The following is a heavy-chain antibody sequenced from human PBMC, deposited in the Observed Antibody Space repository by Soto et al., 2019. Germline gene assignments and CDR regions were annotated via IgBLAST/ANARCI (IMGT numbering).Heavy chain of an antibody. V-gene: IGHV3-30-3*01. CDR2: ISYDGSNK. J-gene: IGHJ6*01. Sequence: QVQLVESGGGVVQPGRSLRLSCAASGFTFSSYAMHWVRQAPGKGLEWVAVISYDGSNKYYADSVKGRFTISRDNSKNTLYLQMNSLRAEDTAVYYCAREGSPFPAYSSSWVGPYYYYYGMDVW. D-gene: IGHD6-13*01. CDR1: GFTFSSYA. CDR3: AREGSPFPAYSSSWVGPYYYYYGMDV.